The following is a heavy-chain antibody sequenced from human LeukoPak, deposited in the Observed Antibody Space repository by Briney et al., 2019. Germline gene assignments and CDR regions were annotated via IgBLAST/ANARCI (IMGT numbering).Heavy chain of an antibody. Sequence: ASVKVSCRASGYTFTSYAISWVRQAPGQGLEWMGRIIPIFGTANYAQKFQGRVTITTDESTSTAYMELSSLRSEDTAVYYCAREMATITFDYWGQGTLVTVSS. CDR1: GYTFTSYA. CDR2: IIPIFGTA. J-gene: IGHJ4*02. D-gene: IGHD5-24*01. CDR3: AREMATITFDY. V-gene: IGHV1-69*05.